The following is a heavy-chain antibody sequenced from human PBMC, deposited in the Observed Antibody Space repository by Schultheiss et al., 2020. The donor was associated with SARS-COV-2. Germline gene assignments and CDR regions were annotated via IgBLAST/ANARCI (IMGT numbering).Heavy chain of an antibody. CDR2: ISSSGSTI. CDR1: GFTVSSNY. CDR3: ARVLFGTLIALDY. V-gene: IGHV3-11*04. Sequence: GGSLRLSCAASGFTVSSNYMSWIRQAPGKGLEWVSYISSSGSTIYYADSVKGRFTISRDKSRNTLYLQMNSLRPEDTAVYYCARVLFGTLIALDYWGQGTLVTVAS. J-gene: IGHJ4*02. D-gene: IGHD3-16*02.